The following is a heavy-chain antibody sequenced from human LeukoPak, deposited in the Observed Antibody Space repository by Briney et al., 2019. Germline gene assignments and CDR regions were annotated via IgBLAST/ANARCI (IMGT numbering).Heavy chain of an antibody. CDR3: ARDGDPVLGTTFDP. V-gene: IGHV7-4-1*02. J-gene: IGHJ5*02. D-gene: IGHD1-14*01. CDR1: GYTFTSYA. CDR2: INTNTGNP. Sequence: ASVKVSCKASGYTFTSYAMNWVRQAPGQGLEWMGWINTNTGNPTYAQGFTGRFVFSLDTSVSTTYLQISSLKAEDTAVYYCARDGDPVLGTTFDPWGQGTLVTVSS.